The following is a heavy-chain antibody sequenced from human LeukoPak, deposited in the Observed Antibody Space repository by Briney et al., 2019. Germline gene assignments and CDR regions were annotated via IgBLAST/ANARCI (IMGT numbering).Heavy chain of an antibody. Sequence: GGSLRLSCAASGFTFSDYYMTWIRQAPGKGLEWVSYIGSSGSIIYYADSVKGRSIISRDNAKNSLYLQMNSLRAEDTAVYFCARVGYDSSGRFDYWGQGTLVTVSS. D-gene: IGHD3-22*01. V-gene: IGHV3-11*04. CDR2: IGSSGSII. J-gene: IGHJ4*02. CDR3: ARVGYDSSGRFDY. CDR1: GFTFSDYY.